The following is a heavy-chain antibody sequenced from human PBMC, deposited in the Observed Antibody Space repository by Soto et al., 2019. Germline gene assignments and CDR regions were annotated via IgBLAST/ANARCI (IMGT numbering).Heavy chain of an antibody. Sequence: GGSLRLSCAASGFTFRNYGMNWVRQAPGKGLEWVSYIGIGSSTKYYADSVKGRFTISRDNAKNSLYLQMNSLRAEDTAVYYCAREGADYDILTGLDYWGQGTLVTVSS. D-gene: IGHD3-9*01. CDR1: GFTFRNYG. CDR3: AREGADYDILTGLDY. CDR2: IGIGSSTK. V-gene: IGHV3-48*04. J-gene: IGHJ4*02.